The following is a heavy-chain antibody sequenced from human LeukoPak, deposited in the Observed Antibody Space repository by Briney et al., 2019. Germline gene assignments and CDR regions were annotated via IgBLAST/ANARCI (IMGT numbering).Heavy chain of an antibody. CDR1: GFTFSSYS. Sequence: EGSVRLSCAASGFTFSSYSMNWVRQAPGKGLEWVSSISSSSSYIYYADSVKGRFTISRDNAKNSLYLQMNSLRAEDTAVYYCARSSGSPEYFQHWGQGTLVSVSS. J-gene: IGHJ1*01. CDR3: ARSSGSPEYFQH. V-gene: IGHV3-21*01. D-gene: IGHD1-26*01. CDR2: ISSSSSYI.